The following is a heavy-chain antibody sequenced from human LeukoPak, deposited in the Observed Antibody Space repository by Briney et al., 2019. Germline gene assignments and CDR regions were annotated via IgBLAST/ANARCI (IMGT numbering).Heavy chain of an antibody. CDR2: IYYSGST. V-gene: IGHV4-39*01. Sequence: SETLSLTCTVPGGSISSSNYYWGWIRQPPGKGLEWIGTIYYSGSTYYNPSLKSRVTISVDTSKNLFSLKLSSVTATDTAVYFCARRLVTGNFDYWGQGTLVTVSS. J-gene: IGHJ4*02. CDR1: GGSISSSNYY. CDR3: ARRLVTGNFDY. D-gene: IGHD7-27*01.